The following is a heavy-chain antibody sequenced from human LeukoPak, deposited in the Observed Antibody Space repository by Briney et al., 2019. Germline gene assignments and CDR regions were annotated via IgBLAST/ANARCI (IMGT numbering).Heavy chain of an antibody. V-gene: IGHV3-21*01. Sequence: PGGSLRLSCAASGFTFSSYSMNWVRQAPGKGLEWVSSISSSSSYIYCADSVKGRFTISRDNAKNSLYLQMNSLRAEDTAVYYCARDQRGPYCSSTSCSGAYYYGMDVWGQGTTVTVSS. J-gene: IGHJ6*02. D-gene: IGHD2-2*01. CDR1: GFTFSSYS. CDR2: ISSSSSYI. CDR3: ARDQRGPYCSSTSCSGAYYYGMDV.